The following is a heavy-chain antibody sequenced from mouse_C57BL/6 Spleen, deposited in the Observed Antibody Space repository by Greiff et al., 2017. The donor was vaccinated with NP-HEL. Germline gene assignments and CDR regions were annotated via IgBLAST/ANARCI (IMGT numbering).Heavy chain of an antibody. CDR3: TRYYSNYVDY. J-gene: IGHJ2*01. D-gene: IGHD2-5*01. CDR1: GYTFTDYE. V-gene: IGHV1-15*01. CDR2: IDPETGGT. Sequence: QVQLKESGAELVRPGASVTLSCKASGYTFTDYEMHWVKQTPVHGLEWIGAIDPETGGTAYNQKFKGKAILTADKSSSTAYMELRSLTSEDSAVYYCTRYYSNYVDYWGQGTTLTVSS.